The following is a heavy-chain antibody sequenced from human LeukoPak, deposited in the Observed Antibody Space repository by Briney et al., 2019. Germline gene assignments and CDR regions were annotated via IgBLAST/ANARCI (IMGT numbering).Heavy chain of an antibody. D-gene: IGHD3-10*01. Sequence: SETLSLTCTVSGGSISSSSYYWGWIRQPPGKGLEWIGSIYYSGSTYYNPSLKSRVTISVDTSKNQFSLKLSSVTAADTAVYYCARQSYSTTYYYGSGSYSRFDYWGQGTLVTVSS. V-gene: IGHV4-39*01. CDR3: ARQSYSTTYYYGSGSYSRFDY. CDR2: IYYSGST. J-gene: IGHJ4*02. CDR1: GGSISSSSYY.